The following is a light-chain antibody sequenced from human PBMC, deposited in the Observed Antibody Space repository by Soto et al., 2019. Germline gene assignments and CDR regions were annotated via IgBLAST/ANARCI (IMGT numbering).Light chain of an antibody. CDR2: GNG. V-gene: IGLV1-40*01. Sequence: QAVLTQPPSVSGAPGQRVTISCSGTSSSIGAGYEVHWYHQLPGTAPKLVVSGNGNRPSGVPYRFSASKSGTSASLTITGLQAEDEGHYYCQSYDKRLTAYVFGTGTKLTVL. CDR1: SSSIGAGYE. CDR3: QSYDKRLTAYV. J-gene: IGLJ1*01.